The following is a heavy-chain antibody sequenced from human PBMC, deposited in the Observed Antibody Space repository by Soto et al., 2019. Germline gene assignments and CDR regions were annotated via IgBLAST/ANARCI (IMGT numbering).Heavy chain of an antibody. J-gene: IGHJ4*02. CDR3: AVVGYCSSTSCHDHRTFDY. V-gene: IGHV1-18*01. Sequence: QVPLVQSGAEVKKPGASVKVSCKASGYTFTSYGISWVRQAPGQGLEWMGWISAYNGNTNYAQKHQGRVTMTTDTSTSTAYMELRSLRSDDTAVYYCAVVGYCSSTSCHDHRTFDYWGQGTLVTVSS. CDR1: GYTFTSYG. CDR2: ISAYNGNT. D-gene: IGHD2-2*01.